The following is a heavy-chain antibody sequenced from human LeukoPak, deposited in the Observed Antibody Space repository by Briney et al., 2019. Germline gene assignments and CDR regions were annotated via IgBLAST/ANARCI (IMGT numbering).Heavy chain of an antibody. D-gene: IGHD1-26*01. J-gene: IGHJ4*02. CDR2: IKSKTDGGTT. V-gene: IGHV3-15*01. CDR1: GFTFSNAW. Sequence: GGSLRLSCAASGFTFSNAWMSWVRQAPGKGLEWVGRIKSKTDGGTTDYAAPVKGRFTISRDDPKNTLYLQMDSLKTEDTAVYYCTTYGMSTEEPDYWGQGTLVTVSS. CDR3: TTYGMSTEEPDY.